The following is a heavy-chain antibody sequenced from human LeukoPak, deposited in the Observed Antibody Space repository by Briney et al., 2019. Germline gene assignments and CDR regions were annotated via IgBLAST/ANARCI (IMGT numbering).Heavy chain of an antibody. D-gene: IGHD1-20*01. Sequence: GESLKISCKGSGYSFTSYWIGWVRQMPGKGLGWMGIIYPGDSDTRYSPSFQGQVTISADKSISTAYLQWSSLKASDTAMYYCARLPGPYNWNLGPSNWFDPWGQGTLVTVSS. CDR3: ARLPGPYNWNLGPSNWFDP. V-gene: IGHV5-51*01. CDR2: IYPGDSDT. CDR1: GYSFTSYW. J-gene: IGHJ5*02.